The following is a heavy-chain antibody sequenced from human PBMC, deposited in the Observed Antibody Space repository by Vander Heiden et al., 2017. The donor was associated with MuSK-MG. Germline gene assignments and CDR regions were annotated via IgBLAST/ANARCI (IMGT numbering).Heavy chain of an antibody. V-gene: IGHV3-23*01. CDR3: AKAAQAGGVAGY. Sequence: EVQLLESGGGLVQPGGSLRLSRAASGFPFSSYARSWVSRAPGKGLGWVSAISGSGGSTYYADSVKGRFTISRDNSKNTLYLQMNSLRAEDTAVYYCAKAAQAGGVAGYWGQGTLVTVSS. D-gene: IGHD6-19*01. CDR1: GFPFSSYA. CDR2: ISGSGGST. J-gene: IGHJ4*02.